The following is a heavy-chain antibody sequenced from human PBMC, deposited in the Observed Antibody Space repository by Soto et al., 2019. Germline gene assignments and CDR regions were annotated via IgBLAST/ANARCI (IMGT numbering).Heavy chain of an antibody. CDR2: ISGSGGST. CDR3: AKDSHQLLWFGELSQNNYYYYGMDV. CDR1: GFTFSSYA. J-gene: IGHJ6*02. Sequence: GGSLRLSCAASGFTFSSYAMSWVRQAPGKGLEWVSAISGSGGSTYYADSVKGRFTISRDNSKNTLYLQMNSLRAEDTAVYYCAKDSHQLLWFGELSQNNYYYYGMDVWGQGTTVTVSS. V-gene: IGHV3-23*01. D-gene: IGHD3-10*01.